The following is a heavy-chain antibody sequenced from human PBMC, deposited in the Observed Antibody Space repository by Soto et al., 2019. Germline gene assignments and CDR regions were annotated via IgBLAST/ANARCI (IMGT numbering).Heavy chain of an antibody. D-gene: IGHD3-10*01. CDR2: TYYRSKWYN. CDR3: ARDQSLLWFGYYGMDV. Sequence: SQTLSLTCAISGDSVSSNSAAWSWIRQSPSRGLEWLGRTYYRSKWYNDYAVSVKSRITINPDTSKNQFSLQLNSVTPEDTAVYYCARDQSLLWFGYYGMDVWGQGTTVTVSS. V-gene: IGHV6-1*01. CDR1: GDSVSSNSAA. J-gene: IGHJ6*02.